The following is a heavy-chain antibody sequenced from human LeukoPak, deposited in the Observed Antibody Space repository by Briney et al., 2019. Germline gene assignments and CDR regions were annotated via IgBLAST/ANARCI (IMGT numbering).Heavy chain of an antibody. V-gene: IGHV4-59*01. CDR1: GGSISSYY. Sequence: TSETLSLTCNVSGGSISSYYWSWIRQPPGKGLEWIGYIHHTGSTNYKPSLKSRVTISVDTSKNQFSLKLSSVTAADTAVYYCARDAVSGTPAFDVWGQGTMVTVSS. J-gene: IGHJ3*01. CDR3: ARDAVSGTPAFDV. D-gene: IGHD1-14*01. CDR2: IHHTGST.